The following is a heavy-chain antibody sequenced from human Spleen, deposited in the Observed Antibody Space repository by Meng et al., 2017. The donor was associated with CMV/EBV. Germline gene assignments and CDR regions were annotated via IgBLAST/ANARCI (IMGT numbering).Heavy chain of an antibody. Sequence: ASVKVSCKASGGTFSSYAISWVRQAPGQGLEWMGWINPNNGDTDFAQQFQGRVTMTRDTSITTAYMELNRLSSDDTAVYYCAREYGVRQNWFDSWGQGTLVTVSS. D-gene: IGHD3-10*01. CDR1: GGTFSSYA. V-gene: IGHV1-2*02. CDR3: AREYGVRQNWFDS. CDR2: INPNNGDT. J-gene: IGHJ5*01.